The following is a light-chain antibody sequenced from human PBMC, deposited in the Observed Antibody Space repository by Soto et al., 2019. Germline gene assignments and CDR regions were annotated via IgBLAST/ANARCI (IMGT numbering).Light chain of an antibody. Sequence: EIVMTQSPATLSVSPGDRATLSCRASQSVSRNLAWYQQEPGQAPRLLIYGASTRATGIPARFSGSGSGTEFTLTIGSLQSENFAVYYCQHYTSRPLTFGGGTK. CDR2: GAS. J-gene: IGKJ4*01. V-gene: IGKV3-15*01. CDR3: QHYTSRPLT. CDR1: QSVSRN.